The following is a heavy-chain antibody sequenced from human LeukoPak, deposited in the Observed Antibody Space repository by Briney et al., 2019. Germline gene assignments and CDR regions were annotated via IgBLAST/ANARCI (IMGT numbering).Heavy chain of an antibody. CDR1: GYSFTSYW. CDR3: ARHLVGATWGFDY. CDR2: IYPGDSDT. J-gene: IGHJ4*02. D-gene: IGHD1-26*01. V-gene: IGHV5-51*01. Sequence: GESLKISCKGSGYSFTSYWIGWVRQMPGKGLEWMGIIYPGDSDTTYSPSFQGQVTISADKSISTAYLQWSTLKASDTAMYYCARHLVGATWGFDYWGQGTLVTVSS.